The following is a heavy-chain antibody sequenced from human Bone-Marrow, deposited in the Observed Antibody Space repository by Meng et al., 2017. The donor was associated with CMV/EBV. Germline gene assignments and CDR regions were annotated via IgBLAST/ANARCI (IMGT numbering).Heavy chain of an antibody. D-gene: IGHD1-14*01. CDR2: ITPYNGDT. CDR3: ATDGPTSMEPFKD. J-gene: IGHJ4*02. CDR1: GYNFRHYG. Sequence: ASVKVSCKTSGYNFRHYGISWVRQAPGEGLEWMGWITPYNGDTKYAQKIQGRLTMTTDPSTNTVYMGLTSLTSDDTAVYFCATDGPTSMEPFKDWGQGTLVTVSS. V-gene: IGHV1-18*01.